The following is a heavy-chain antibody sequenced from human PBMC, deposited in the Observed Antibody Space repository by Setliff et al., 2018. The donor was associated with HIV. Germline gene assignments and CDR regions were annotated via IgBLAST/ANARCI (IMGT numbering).Heavy chain of an antibody. CDR3: AIDSGTTIGATGPGY. D-gene: IGHD1-26*01. CDR2: ISSTGTYI. V-gene: IGHV3-21*01. CDR1: GLNFSSHT. Sequence: GGSMRLSCAASGLNFSSHTMNWIRQAPGKGLEWVSSISSTGTYIYYADSMKGRFTISRDNAKNSLYVQMDSLRVEDTAVYYCAIDSGTTIGATGPGYWGQGTLVTVSS. J-gene: IGHJ4*02.